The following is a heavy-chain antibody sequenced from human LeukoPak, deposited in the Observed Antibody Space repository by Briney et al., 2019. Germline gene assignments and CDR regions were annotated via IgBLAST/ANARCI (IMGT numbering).Heavy chain of an antibody. D-gene: IGHD1-26*01. CDR3: ARLNVGATTSFDY. J-gene: IGHJ4*02. V-gene: IGHV4-39*01. Sequence: SETLSLTCTVSGGSISSSSHYWGWIRQPPGKGLEWIGSIYYSGSTYYNPSLKSRVTISVDTSKNQFSLKLSSVTAADTAVYYCARLNVGATTSFDYWGQGTLVTVSS. CDR2: IYYSGST. CDR1: GGSISSSSHY.